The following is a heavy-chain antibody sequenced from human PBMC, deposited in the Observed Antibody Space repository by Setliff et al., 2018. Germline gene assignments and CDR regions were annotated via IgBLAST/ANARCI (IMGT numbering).Heavy chain of an antibody. CDR2: INPRTGVT. J-gene: IGHJ6*04. CDR3: ARGTDYHGSGSYWAKDV. Sequence: EASVKVSCKASGYAFTGHYIHWVRQAPGQGLEWMGWINPRTGVTNYARNFQGRVTMTRDTSITTVYMDLSRLKSDDTAVYYCARGTDYHGSGSYWAKDVWGKGTTVTVSS. CDR1: GYAFTGHY. V-gene: IGHV1-2*02. D-gene: IGHD3-10*01.